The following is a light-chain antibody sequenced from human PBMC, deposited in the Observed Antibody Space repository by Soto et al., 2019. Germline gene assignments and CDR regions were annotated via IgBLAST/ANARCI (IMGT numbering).Light chain of an antibody. CDR2: TAS. CDR1: QSISTY. J-gene: IGKJ5*01. CDR3: QPYDNLLT. Sequence: DRPVAHSPCCLSPSVRDRVTLICRASQSISTYLNWYQQKPGKAPDLLIYTASNLESGVPSRFSGSGSGTDFTLTISSLQPEDIATYYCQPYDNLLTCGQGTRLEIK. V-gene: IGKV1-39*01.